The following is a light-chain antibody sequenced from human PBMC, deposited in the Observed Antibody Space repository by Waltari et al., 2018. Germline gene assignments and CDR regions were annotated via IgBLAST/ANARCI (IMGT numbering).Light chain of an antibody. CDR2: KVS. J-gene: IGKJ1*01. V-gene: IGKV1-5*03. CDR3: QQYNSGWS. CDR1: ESVKTW. Sequence: DIQMTQSPSALSASIGERVTISRRASESVKTWLAWYQQKPGRAPKVLIYKVSDLQDGVPSRFSGSGAGTEFTLTISSLQPDDFATYYCQQYNSGWSCGQGTKVQIK.